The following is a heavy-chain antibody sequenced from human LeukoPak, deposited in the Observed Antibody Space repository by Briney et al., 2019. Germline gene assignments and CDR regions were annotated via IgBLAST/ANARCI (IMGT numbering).Heavy chain of an antibody. J-gene: IGHJ5*02. V-gene: IGHV3-7*03. CDR3: ARGVSNSS. CDR1: GFTFSNYR. D-gene: IGHD2-2*01. Sequence: GGSLRLSCAASGFTFSNYRMNWVRHSPGRGLEWMANIKEDGSEEHYADSVKGRFTISRDNAKSSLHLQMDSRRAEDTAVYFCARGVSNSSWGQGTLVTVSS. CDR2: IKEDGSEE.